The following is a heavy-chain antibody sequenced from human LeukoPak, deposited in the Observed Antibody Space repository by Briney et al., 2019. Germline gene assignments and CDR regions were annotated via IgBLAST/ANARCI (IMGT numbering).Heavy chain of an antibody. CDR3: VRDDDRPDNGLDY. V-gene: IGHV3-23*01. CDR2: ISGSGSDA. Sequence: GVSLRLSCAASGFIFYNYAMSWVRQAPGKGLEWVSGISGSGSDAFYADSVKGRFTISRDNSKNTLYLQMNSLRAEDTAVYYCVRDDDRPDNGLDYWGQGTLVTVSS. J-gene: IGHJ4*02. D-gene: IGHD3-22*01. CDR1: GFIFYNYA.